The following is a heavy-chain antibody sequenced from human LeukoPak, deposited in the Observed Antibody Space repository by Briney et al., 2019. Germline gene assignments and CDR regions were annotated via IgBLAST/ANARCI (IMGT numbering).Heavy chain of an antibody. CDR2: VSFSGTT. CDR3: TRSRVSGSYFDYHSGMDV. D-gene: IGHD1-26*01. J-gene: IGHJ6*02. V-gene: IGHV4-59*11. CDR1: RGPFSSHY. Sequence: SETLSLTCTVSRGPFSSHYWSWIRQPPGKGLEWIGYVSFSGTTKYSPSLNSRVTISRDTSKNQFSLRVNSVTAADTAVYYCTRSRVSGSYFDYHSGMDVWGQGTTVTVSS.